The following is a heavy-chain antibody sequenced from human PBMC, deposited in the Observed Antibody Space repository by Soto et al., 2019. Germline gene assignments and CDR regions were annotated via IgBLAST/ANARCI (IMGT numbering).Heavy chain of an antibody. D-gene: IGHD1-1*01. CDR3: ARAPALEAGMDV. J-gene: IGHJ6*03. Sequence: ASVKVSCKASGYTFTGYYMHWVRQAPGQGLEWMGWINPNSGGTNYAQKFQGWVTMTRDTSISTAYMELGRLRSDDTAVYYCARAPALEAGMDVWGKGTTVTVSS. CDR2: INPNSGGT. V-gene: IGHV1-2*04. CDR1: GYTFTGYY.